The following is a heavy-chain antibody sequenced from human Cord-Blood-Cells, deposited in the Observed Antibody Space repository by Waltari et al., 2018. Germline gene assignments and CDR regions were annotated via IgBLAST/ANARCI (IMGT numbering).Heavy chain of an antibody. CDR3: ASPVDCSSTSCYVGGAFDI. Sequence: QVQLVQSGAEVKKPGSSVKVSCKASGGTFSSYAISWVRPAPGKGIEWMGGIIPIFGTANYAQKFQGRVTITADESTSTAYMELSSLRSEDTAVYYCASPVDCSSTSCYVGGAFDIWGQGTMVTVSS. J-gene: IGHJ3*02. V-gene: IGHV1-69*01. CDR1: GGTFSSYA. D-gene: IGHD2-2*01. CDR2: IIPIFGTA.